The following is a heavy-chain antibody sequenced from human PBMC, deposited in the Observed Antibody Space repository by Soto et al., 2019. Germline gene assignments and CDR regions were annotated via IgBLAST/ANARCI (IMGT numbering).Heavy chain of an antibody. CDR1: VFVLRSSGMG. J-gene: IGHJ1*01. CDR2: IYWDDYK. V-gene: IGHV2-5*02. D-gene: IGHD6-13*01. Sequence: RRERRPLTWYITVFVLRSSGMGVGWIRQPPGKALEWLALIYWDDYKRYSPSLKSRLTITKDTSKNQVVLTMTNMDPVDTASYFSPHLYSKASVVAQWVQ. CDR3: PHLYSKASVVAQWVQ.